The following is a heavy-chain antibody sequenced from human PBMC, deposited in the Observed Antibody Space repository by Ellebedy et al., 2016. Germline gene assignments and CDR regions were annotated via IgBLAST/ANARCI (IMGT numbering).Heavy chain of an antibody. CDR1: GGSISSGDYY. CDR2: VSSSGST. V-gene: IGHV4-61*02. CDR3: ARVSCGDDCLNYFDS. J-gene: IGHJ4*02. D-gene: IGHD2-21*01. Sequence: SETLSLTXSVSGGSISSGDYYWSWIRQPAGKGLQWIGRVSSSGSTNYSPSLRSRVTMSVDTSKNHFSLKLKSVTAADTAVYYCARVSCGDDCLNYFDSWGQGTLVAVSS.